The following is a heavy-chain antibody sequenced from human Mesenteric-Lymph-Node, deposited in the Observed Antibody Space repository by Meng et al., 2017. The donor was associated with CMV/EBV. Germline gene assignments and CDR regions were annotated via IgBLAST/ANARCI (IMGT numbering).Heavy chain of an antibody. V-gene: IGHV4-4*02. Sequence: SETLSLTCAVSGGSISSSNWWSWVRQPPGKGLEWIGEIYDSGSTNYNPSLKSRVTISVDKSKNQFSLKLSSVTAADTAVYYCARYVVVVPATYYFDYWGQGTLVTVSS. J-gene: IGHJ4*02. CDR2: IYDSGST. CDR1: GGSISSSNW. CDR3: ARYVVVVPATYYFDY. D-gene: IGHD2-2*01.